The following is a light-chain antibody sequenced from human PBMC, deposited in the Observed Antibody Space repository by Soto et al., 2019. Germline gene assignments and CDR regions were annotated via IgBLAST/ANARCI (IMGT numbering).Light chain of an antibody. CDR3: ISYTGRNNFYV. V-gene: IGLV2-8*01. CDR2: EVS. CDR1: SSDVGGYNY. Sequence: QSALTQPPSASGSPGQSVTISCTGTSSDVGGYNYVSWYQQHPGKAPKLMIYEVSKRPSGVPDRFSGSKSGNTASLTVFGFQVENKVIYYCISYTGRNNFYVFVPGPKFPVL. J-gene: IGLJ1*01.